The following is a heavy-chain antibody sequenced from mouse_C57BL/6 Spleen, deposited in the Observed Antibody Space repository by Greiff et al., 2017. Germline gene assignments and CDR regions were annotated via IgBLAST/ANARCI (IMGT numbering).Heavy chain of an antibody. V-gene: IGHV5-9*01. Sequence: EVMLVESGGGLVKPGGSLKLSCAASGFTFSSYTMSWVRQTPEKRLEWVATISGGGGNTYYPDSVKGRFTISRDNAKNTLYLQMSSLRSEDTALYYCARHGRIYYGNFYAMDYWGQGTSVTGSS. J-gene: IGHJ4*01. CDR2: ISGGGGNT. CDR1: GFTFSSYT. D-gene: IGHD2-1*01. CDR3: ARHGRIYYGNFYAMDY.